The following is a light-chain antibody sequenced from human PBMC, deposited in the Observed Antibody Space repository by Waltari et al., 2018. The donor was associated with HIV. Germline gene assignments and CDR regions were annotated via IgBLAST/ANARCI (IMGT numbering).Light chain of an antibody. CDR2: EVS. CDR1: SSDVGGHNY. J-gene: IGLJ1*01. CDR3: NSYRSSTTPCV. V-gene: IGLV2-14*01. Sequence: QSALTQPASVSGSPGQSITISCTGTSSDVGGHNYVSWYQQHPGNAPKLLIYEVSNRPSGVSNRFSGSKSGNTASMTISGLQAEGEADCYCNSYRSSTTPCVFGTGTKVTVL.